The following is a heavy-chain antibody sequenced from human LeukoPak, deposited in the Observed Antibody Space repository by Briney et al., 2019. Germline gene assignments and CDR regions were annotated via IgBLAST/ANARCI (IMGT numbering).Heavy chain of an antibody. Sequence: PSETLSLTCTVSGGSISSSSYYWGWIRQPPGKGLEWIGSIYYSGSTYYNPSLKSRVTISVDTSKNQFSLRLSSVTAADTAVYYCARLAYDSSGYFPAWGQGTLVTVSS. CDR3: ARLAYDSSGYFPA. CDR1: GGSISSSSYY. V-gene: IGHV4-39*07. J-gene: IGHJ5*02. CDR2: IYYSGST. D-gene: IGHD3-22*01.